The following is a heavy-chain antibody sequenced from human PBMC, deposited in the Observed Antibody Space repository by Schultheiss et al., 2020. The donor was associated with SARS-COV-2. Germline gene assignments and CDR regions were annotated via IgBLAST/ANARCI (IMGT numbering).Heavy chain of an antibody. J-gene: IGHJ6*02. CDR3: TTPRGPSSGWYGVGHYYYYGMDV. Sequence: ASVKVSCKASGGTFSSYAINWVRQAPGQGLEWMGWINPNSGGTNYAQKFQGRVTMTEDTSTDTAYMELSSLRSEDTAVYYCTTPRGPSSGWYGVGHYYYYGMDVWGQGTTVTVSS. CDR2: INPNSGGT. V-gene: IGHV1-8*02. D-gene: IGHD6-19*01. CDR1: GGTFSSYA.